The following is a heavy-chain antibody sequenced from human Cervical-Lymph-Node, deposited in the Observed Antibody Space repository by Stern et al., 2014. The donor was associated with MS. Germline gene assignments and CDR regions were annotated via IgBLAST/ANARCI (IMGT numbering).Heavy chain of an antibody. CDR3: VRPARGVDYFDL. D-gene: IGHD2-21*01. Sequence: VQLVESGAEVKTPGASVKVSCKASGYTFFDHYMHWVRQAPGQGLECMGWINPTNGGTNYAQKFQGRVTMTRDTSLNTFYMELSRLTSDDTAVYYCVRPARGVDYFDLWGRGTPVRVSS. V-gene: IGHV1-2*02. J-gene: IGHJ2*01. CDR2: INPTNGGT. CDR1: GYTFFDHY.